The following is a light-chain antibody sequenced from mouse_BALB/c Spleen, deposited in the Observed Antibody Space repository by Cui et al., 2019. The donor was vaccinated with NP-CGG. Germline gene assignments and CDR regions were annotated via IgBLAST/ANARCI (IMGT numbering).Light chain of an antibody. Sequence: QAVVTPESALPTSPGETVTLTCRSSTGAVTTSNYANWVQEKPDHLFTGLIGGTNNRPPGVPARFSGPLIGDKAALTITGAQTEDEAIYFCALWYSNHWVFGGGTKLTVL. V-gene: IGLV1*01. CDR3: ALWYSNHWV. CDR1: TGAVTTSNY. CDR2: GTN. J-gene: IGLJ1*01.